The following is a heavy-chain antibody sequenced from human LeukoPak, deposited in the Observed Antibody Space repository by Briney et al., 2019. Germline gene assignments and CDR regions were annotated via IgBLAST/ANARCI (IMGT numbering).Heavy chain of an antibody. CDR3: ARDQSLLYFDY. CDR1: GFTFSIYA. J-gene: IGHJ4*02. D-gene: IGHD2-15*01. CDR2: ISGSGTST. V-gene: IGHV3-23*01. Sequence: QPGWSLRLSCAASGFTFSIYAMSWVRQAPGKGLEWVSGISGSGTSTYDADSVKGRFTISRDNSKNTLYLQMSSLRAEDTAVYYCARDQSLLYFDYWGQGTLVTVSS.